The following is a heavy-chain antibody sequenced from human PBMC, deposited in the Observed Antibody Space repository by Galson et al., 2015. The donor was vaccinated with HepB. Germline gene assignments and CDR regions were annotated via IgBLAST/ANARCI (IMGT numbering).Heavy chain of an antibody. CDR2: ITFGGGTT. Sequence: SLRLSCAASGFIFKHYAVGWVRQAPGKWLEWVSIITFGGGTTYYADSVKGRFSISRDNSKKTLFLQMSSLRAEDTAVYYCAKLPYSGSYYEDAQYYFDNWGQGTMVIVSS. J-gene: IGHJ4*02. CDR1: GFIFKHYA. CDR3: AKLPYSGSYYEDAQYYFDN. D-gene: IGHD1-26*01. V-gene: IGHV3-23*01.